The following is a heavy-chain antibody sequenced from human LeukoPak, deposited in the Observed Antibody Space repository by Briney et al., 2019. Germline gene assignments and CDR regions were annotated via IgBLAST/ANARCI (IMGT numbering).Heavy chain of an antibody. J-gene: IGHJ5*02. Sequence: ASVKVSCKASGYTFTTYYMHWVRQAPGQGLEWMALINPTGGTTDYAQKFHGRVTVTRDTSTSTVYMELTTLTSEDTAVYYCARDALSYDYSWGSYRHLGIDPWGQGTLVTVSS. CDR3: ARDALSYDYSWGSYRHLGIDP. V-gene: IGHV1-46*01. CDR1: GYTFTTYY. D-gene: IGHD3-16*02. CDR2: INPTGGTT.